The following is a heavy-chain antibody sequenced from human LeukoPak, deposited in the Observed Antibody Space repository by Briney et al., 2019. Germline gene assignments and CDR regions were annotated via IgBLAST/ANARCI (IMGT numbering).Heavy chain of an antibody. CDR2: ISGSGGST. D-gene: IGHD3-10*02. J-gene: IGHJ6*04. CDR3: AELGITTIGGV. V-gene: IGHV3-23*01. Sequence: GGSLRLSCAASGFTFSSYAMSWVRQAPGKGLEWVSAISGSGGSTYYADSVKGRFTISRDNAKNSLYLQMNSLRAEDTAVYYCAELGITTIGGVWGKGTTVTISS. CDR1: GFTFSSYA.